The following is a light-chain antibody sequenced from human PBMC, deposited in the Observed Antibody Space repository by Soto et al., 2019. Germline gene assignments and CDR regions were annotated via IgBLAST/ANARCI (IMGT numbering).Light chain of an antibody. CDR3: QQYNSYSPWT. CDR2: AAS. Sequence: EVTQSPSSLSASVGDRVTITCRASQSISSYLNWYQQKPGKAPKVLIYAASSLQSGVPSRFSGSGSGTEFTLTISSLQADDFATYYCQQYNSYSPWTFGQGSKVDIK. CDR1: QSISSY. J-gene: IGKJ1*01. V-gene: IGKV1-5*01.